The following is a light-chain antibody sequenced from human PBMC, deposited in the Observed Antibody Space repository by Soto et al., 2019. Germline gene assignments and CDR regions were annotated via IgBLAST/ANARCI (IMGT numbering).Light chain of an antibody. Sequence: EIVMTQSPATLSVSVGERATLSCRASHSVSSKLAWYQQKPGQAPRLLIYGASTRATDIPARFSGSWSGTEFTLTISSLQSEDFAVYYCQQYNDWPPQLTFGGGTKVEIK. J-gene: IGKJ4*01. V-gene: IGKV3-15*01. CDR2: GAS. CDR3: QQYNDWPPQLT. CDR1: HSVSSK.